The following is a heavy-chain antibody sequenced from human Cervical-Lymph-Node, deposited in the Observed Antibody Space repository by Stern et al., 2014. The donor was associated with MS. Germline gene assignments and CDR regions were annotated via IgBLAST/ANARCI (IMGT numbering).Heavy chain of an antibody. V-gene: IGHV2-5*01. Sequence: SGPTLVKPTQTLTLTCTFSGFSLSTSGVSVAWIRQPPGKALEWLAPFYWNGDKRYNPSLKSRVTITKDTSENQVVLKMTSMAPVDTATYYCAHNFGPAGNLDNAFDIWGRGTMVTVSS. CDR3: AHNFGPAGNLDNAFDI. J-gene: IGHJ3*02. CDR2: FYWNGDK. D-gene: IGHD6-13*01. CDR1: GFSLSTSGVS.